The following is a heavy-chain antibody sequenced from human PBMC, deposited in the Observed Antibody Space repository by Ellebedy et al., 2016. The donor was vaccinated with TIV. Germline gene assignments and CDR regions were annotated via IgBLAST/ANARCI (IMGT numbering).Heavy chain of an antibody. Sequence: ASVKGSCKASGYTFTSYDINWVRQATGQGLEWMGWMNPNSGNTGYAQKFRGRVTMTRNTSISTAYMELNSLRSEDTAVYYCARASYGSSGTVNDYWGQGTLVTVSS. V-gene: IGHV1-8*01. D-gene: IGHD3-22*01. CDR2: MNPNSGNT. CDR1: GYTFTSYD. CDR3: ARASYGSSGTVNDY. J-gene: IGHJ4*02.